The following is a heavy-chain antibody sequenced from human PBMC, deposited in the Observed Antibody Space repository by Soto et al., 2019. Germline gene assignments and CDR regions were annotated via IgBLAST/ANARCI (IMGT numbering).Heavy chain of an antibody. J-gene: IGHJ4*02. CDR3: TTGLGMITFGGVISREFDY. CDR2: IKSKTDGGTT. V-gene: IGHV3-15*01. CDR1: GFTFSNAW. D-gene: IGHD3-16*01. Sequence: SLRLSCAASGFTFSNAWLSWVRHAPGKGLEWVGRIKSKTDGGTTDYAAPVKGRFTISRDDSKNTLYLQMNSLKTEDTAVYYCTTGLGMITFGGVISREFDYWGQGTLVTVSS.